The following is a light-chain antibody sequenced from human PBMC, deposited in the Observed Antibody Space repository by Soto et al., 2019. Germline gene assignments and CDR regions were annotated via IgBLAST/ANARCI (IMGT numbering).Light chain of an antibody. CDR2: GKT. J-gene: IGLJ2*01. CDR1: GSNIGAGFD. Sequence: QSALTQPPSLSGAPGQNIIISCTGGGSNIGAGFDGHWYQQLPGTDPKLLIYGKTNRPSGVPDRFSGSKSGTSASRVIPGLQAEDGADYYCQSYDTGLGGPVVFGGGTKVTVL. V-gene: IGLV1-40*01. CDR3: QSYDTGLGGPVV.